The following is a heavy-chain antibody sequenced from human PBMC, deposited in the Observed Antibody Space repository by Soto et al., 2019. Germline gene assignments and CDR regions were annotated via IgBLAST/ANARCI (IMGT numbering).Heavy chain of an antibody. D-gene: IGHD2-15*01. V-gene: IGHV3-30-3*01. CDR3: ARDYSTSSHVWPHLSPFDY. J-gene: IGHJ4*02. CDR1: GFTFSSYA. Sequence: GGSLRLSCAASGFTFSSYAMHWVRQAPGKGLEWVAVISYDGSNKYYADSVKGRFTISRDNSKNTLYLQMNSLRAEDTAVYYCARDYSTSSHVWPHLSPFDYWGQGTLVTVSS. CDR2: ISYDGSNK.